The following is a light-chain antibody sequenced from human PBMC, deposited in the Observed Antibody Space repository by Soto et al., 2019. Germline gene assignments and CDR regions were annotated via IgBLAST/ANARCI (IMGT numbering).Light chain of an antibody. V-gene: IGKV3-15*01. CDR2: GAS. CDR3: QQYNTWPWT. Sequence: ETMMTQSPATLSVSPGERATLSCRASQSLNSNLAWYQQKPGQAPRLLIDGASDRATGIPDRFSGSGYGTEFTLSISSLQSEDFAVYYCQQYNTWPWTFGQGTKVEIK. CDR1: QSLNSN. J-gene: IGKJ1*01.